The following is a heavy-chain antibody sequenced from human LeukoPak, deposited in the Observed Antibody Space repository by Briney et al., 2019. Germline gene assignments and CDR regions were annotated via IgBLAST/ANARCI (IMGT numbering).Heavy chain of an antibody. V-gene: IGHV3-74*01. D-gene: IGHD2/OR15-2a*01. J-gene: IGHJ4*02. CDR2: INSDGSWT. CDR1: GTYW. CDR3: VTFYETY. Sequence: GGSLRLSCAASGTYWMHWVRQAPGKGLVWVSHINSDGSWTGYADSVKGRFTISKDNAKNTVSLQMDNLRAEDTAVYYCVTFYETYWGRGTLVTVSS.